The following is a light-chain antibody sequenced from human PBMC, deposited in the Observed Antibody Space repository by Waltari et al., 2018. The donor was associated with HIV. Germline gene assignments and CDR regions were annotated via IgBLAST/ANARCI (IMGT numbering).Light chain of an antibody. CDR2: GKN. CDR1: SLRSYY. Sequence: SSELTQDPAVSMALGQTVRITCQGDSLRSYYASWYQQKPGQAPVLVIFGKNDRPSGIPDRFSGSDSGNTASLTITGAQAEDEADYYCNSRDSSGNHVVFGGGTKLTVL. V-gene: IGLV3-19*01. CDR3: NSRDSSGNHVV. J-gene: IGLJ2*01.